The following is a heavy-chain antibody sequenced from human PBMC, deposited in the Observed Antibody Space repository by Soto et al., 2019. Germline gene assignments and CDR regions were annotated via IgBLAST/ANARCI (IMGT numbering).Heavy chain of an antibody. Sequence: SVKVSCKASGGTFSSYAISWVRQAPGQGLEWMGGIIPIFGTANYAQKFQGRVTITADESTSTAYMELSSLRSEDTAVYYCARTYYYDSSGPTGVYGMDVWGQGTTVTVS. V-gene: IGHV1-69*13. J-gene: IGHJ6*02. CDR2: IIPIFGTA. CDR1: GGTFSSYA. CDR3: ARTYYYDSSGPTGVYGMDV. D-gene: IGHD3-22*01.